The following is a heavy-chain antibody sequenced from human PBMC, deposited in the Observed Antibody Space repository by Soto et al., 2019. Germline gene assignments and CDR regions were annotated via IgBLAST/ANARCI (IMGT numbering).Heavy chain of an antibody. J-gene: IGHJ4*02. D-gene: IGHD4-17*01. CDR2: IYLGDSDT. CDR1: GYSLTSYW. V-gene: IGHV5-51*01. CDR3: ARRVRYGDYEYYFDY. Sequence: GESLKISCKASGYSLTSYWIGWVRQMPGKGLEWMGIIYLGDSDTRYSPSFEGQVTISADKSIGTTYLQWSSLKASDTAMYFCARRVRYGDYEYYFDYWGQGTLVTVSS.